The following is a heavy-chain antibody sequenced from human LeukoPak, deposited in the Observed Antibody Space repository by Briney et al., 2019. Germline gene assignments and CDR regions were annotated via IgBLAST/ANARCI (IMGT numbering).Heavy chain of an antibody. CDR3: ARVFSDYDPIDY. V-gene: IGHV1-46*01. CDR2: INPSGGST. J-gene: IGHJ4*02. CDR1: GYTFTSYY. D-gene: IGHD5-12*01. Sequence: ASVKVSCKASGYTFTSYYMHWVRQAPGQGLEWMGIINPSGGSTSYAQKFQGRVTMTRDMSTSTVYMELSSLRSEDTAVVYCARVFSDYDPIDYWGQGTLVTVSS.